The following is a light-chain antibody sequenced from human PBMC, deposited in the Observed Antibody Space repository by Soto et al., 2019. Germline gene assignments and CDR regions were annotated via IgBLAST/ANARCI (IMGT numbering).Light chain of an antibody. CDR3: QQYGSSPLT. Sequence: EIVMTQSPATLSVSPGERATLSCRASQSVSSNLAWYQQKPGQAPRLLIYGASSRATGIPDRFSGSGSGTDFTPTISRLEPEDFAVYFCQQYGSSPLTFRGGTKVDIX. V-gene: IGKV3-20*01. CDR2: GAS. J-gene: IGKJ4*01. CDR1: QSVSSN.